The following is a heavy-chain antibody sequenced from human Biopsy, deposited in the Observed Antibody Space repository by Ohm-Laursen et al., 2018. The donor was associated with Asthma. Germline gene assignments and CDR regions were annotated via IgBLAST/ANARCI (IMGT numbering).Heavy chain of an antibody. CDR1: GFSFSNFA. J-gene: IGHJ3*02. CDR2: ISRDASTQ. D-gene: IGHD1-1*01. Sequence: SLRLSCAASGFSFSNFAIHWVRQAPGKGLEWVGVISRDASTQDYADSEKGRFTMARDNSKNTLDLQMNILREEDTAVYYCVRDGTDDAFDIWGQGTVVSVSS. V-gene: IGHV3-30*01. CDR3: VRDGTDDAFDI.